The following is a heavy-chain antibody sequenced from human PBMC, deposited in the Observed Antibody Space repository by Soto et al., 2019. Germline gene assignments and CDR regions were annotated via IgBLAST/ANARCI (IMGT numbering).Heavy chain of an antibody. D-gene: IGHD3-10*01. J-gene: IGHJ4*02. CDR3: ARSLITLVPEDD. CDR2: IYYSGST. V-gene: IGHV4-39*01. CDR1: GGSISSSSYY. Sequence: SETLSLTCTVSGGSISSSSYYWGWIRQPPGKGLEWIGSIYYSGSTYYNPSLKSRVTISVDASKNQFSLKLSSVTAADTAVYYCARSLITLVPEDDWGQGTLVTVSS.